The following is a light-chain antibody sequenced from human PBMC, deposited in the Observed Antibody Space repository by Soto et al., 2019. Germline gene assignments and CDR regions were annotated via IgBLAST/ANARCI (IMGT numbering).Light chain of an antibody. V-gene: IGKV3-11*01. CDR2: DAS. J-gene: IGKJ4*01. Sequence: EIVLTQSPATLSLSPGERATLSCRASQSVSSCLAWYQQKPGQAPRLLIYDASNRATGIPARFSGSGSGTDFTLTICSLEPEDFAVYYCQQSSNCPFTFGGGTKVEIK. CDR3: QQSSNCPFT. CDR1: QSVSSC.